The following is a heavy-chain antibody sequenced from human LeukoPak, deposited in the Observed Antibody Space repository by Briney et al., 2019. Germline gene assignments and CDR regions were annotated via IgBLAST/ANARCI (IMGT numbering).Heavy chain of an antibody. CDR1: GGSISSYY. Sequence: SETLSLTCTVSGGSISSYYWSWIRQPPGKGLEWIGYTYTSGSTNYNPSLKSRVTISVDTSKNQFSLKLSSVTAADTAVYYCARRIVVVPAAIDAFDIWGQGTMVTVSS. CDR2: TYTSGST. J-gene: IGHJ3*02. D-gene: IGHD2-2*01. V-gene: IGHV4-4*09. CDR3: ARRIVVVPAAIDAFDI.